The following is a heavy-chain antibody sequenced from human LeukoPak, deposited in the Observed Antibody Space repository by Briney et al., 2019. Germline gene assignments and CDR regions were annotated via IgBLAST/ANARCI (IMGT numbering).Heavy chain of an antibody. V-gene: IGHV4-34*01. D-gene: IGHD3-22*01. CDR1: GFTFNTYT. CDR3: ARDYYDSSGLDY. CDR2: INHSGST. Sequence: GSLRLSCAASGFTFNTYTMNWVRQPPGKGLEWIGEINHSGSTNYNPSLKSRVTISVDTSKNQFSLKLSSVTAADTAVYYCARDYYDSSGLDYWGQGTLVTVSS. J-gene: IGHJ4*02.